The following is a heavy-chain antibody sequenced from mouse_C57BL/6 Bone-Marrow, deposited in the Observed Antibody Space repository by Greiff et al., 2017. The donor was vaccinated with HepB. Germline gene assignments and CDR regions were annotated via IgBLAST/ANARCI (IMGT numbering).Heavy chain of an antibody. Sequence: EVNVVESGGGLVQPGGSLKLSCAASGFTFSDYGMAWVRQAPRKGPEWVAFISNLAYSIYYADTVTGRFTISRENAKNTLYLEMSSLRSEDTAMYYCARHNPHYYGSIFYFDYWGQGTTLTVSS. CDR3: ARHNPHYYGSIFYFDY. CDR1: GFTFSDYG. D-gene: IGHD1-1*01. J-gene: IGHJ2*01. CDR2: ISNLAYSI. V-gene: IGHV5-15*01.